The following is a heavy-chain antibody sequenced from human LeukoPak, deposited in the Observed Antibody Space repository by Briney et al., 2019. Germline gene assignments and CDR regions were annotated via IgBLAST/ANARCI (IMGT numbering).Heavy chain of an antibody. CDR3: ARERVAYYDFWSGYESNAFDI. CDR2: IKQDGSEK. D-gene: IGHD3-3*01. Sequence: GLSLRLSCAASGFTFSSYWMSWVRQAPGKGLEWVANIKQDGSEKYYVDSVKGRFTISRDNAKNSLYLQMNSLRAEDTAVYYCARERVAYYDFWSGYESNAFDIWGQGTMVTVSS. CDR1: GFTFSSYW. V-gene: IGHV3-7*01. J-gene: IGHJ3*02.